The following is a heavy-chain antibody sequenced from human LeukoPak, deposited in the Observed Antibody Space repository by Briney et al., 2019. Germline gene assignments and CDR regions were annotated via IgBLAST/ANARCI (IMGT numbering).Heavy chain of an antibody. CDR3: ARDVLLVPRWFDP. D-gene: IGHD6-13*01. V-gene: IGHV1-18*01. J-gene: IGHJ5*02. CDR2: ISAYNGNT. CDR1: GYIFTTYG. Sequence: HWASVKVSCKASGYIFTTYGISWVRQAPGQGLEWMGWISAYNGNTNYAQKLQGRVTMTTDTSTSTAYMELRSLRSDDTAIYYCARDVLLVPRWFDPWGQGTLVTVSS.